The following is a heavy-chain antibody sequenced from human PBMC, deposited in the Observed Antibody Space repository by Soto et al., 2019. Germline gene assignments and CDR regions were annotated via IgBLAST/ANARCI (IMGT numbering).Heavy chain of an antibody. CDR1: GFTFSSYS. CDR3: ARDRHSNSSGLDY. D-gene: IGHD6-6*01. Sequence: PGGSLRLSCAASGFTFSSYSMNWVRQAPGKGLEWVSVIWYNRSNKYYADSVKGRFTISRDNSKNTLYLQMNSLRAEDTAVYYCARDRHSNSSGLDYWGQGTLVTVSS. V-gene: IGHV3-33*08. CDR2: IWYNRSNK. J-gene: IGHJ4*02.